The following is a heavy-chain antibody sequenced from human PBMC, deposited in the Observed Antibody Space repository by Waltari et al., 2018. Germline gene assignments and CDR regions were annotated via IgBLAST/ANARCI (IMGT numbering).Heavy chain of an antibody. CDR3: ARVGPYSTSYYFDT. V-gene: IGHV3-11*04. CDR1: GGSISSYY. CDR2: ISSGSDTI. J-gene: IGHJ4*01. D-gene: IGHD6-13*01. Sequence: QVQLQESGPGLVKPSETLSLTCTVSGGSISSYYWSWIRQPPGKGLEWVSYISSGSDTIYYADSVKGRFTISRDNAQNSLYLEMNSLRGEDTAVYYCARVGPYSTSYYFDTWGQGTLVTVSS.